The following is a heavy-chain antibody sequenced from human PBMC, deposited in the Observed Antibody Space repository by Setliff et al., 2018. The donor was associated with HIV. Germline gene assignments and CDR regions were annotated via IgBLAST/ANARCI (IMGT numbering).Heavy chain of an antibody. J-gene: IGHJ6*02. CDR3: AKDGSDNFWSGYYVVARRGMDV. Sequence: PGGSLRLSCAASGFTFSSYAMHWVRQAPGKGLEWVAVISYDGSNKYYADSVKGRFTISRDNSKNTLYLQMNSLRDEDTAVYFCAKDGSDNFWSGYYVVARRGMDVWGQGTTVTVSS. CDR1: GFTFSSYA. D-gene: IGHD3-3*01. V-gene: IGHV3-30*07. CDR2: ISYDGSNK.